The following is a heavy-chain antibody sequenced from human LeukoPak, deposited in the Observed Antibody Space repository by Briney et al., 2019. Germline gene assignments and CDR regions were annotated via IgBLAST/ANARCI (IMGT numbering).Heavy chain of an antibody. CDR3: ARAPRDSSSSNYMRRFDY. CDR1: GYSISSDNY. Sequence: PSETLSPTCAVSGYSISSDNYWVWIRQPPGQGLEWTGGIYHSGSTYYNPSLKSRVTMSVDTSKNQFSLKVSSVTAADTAVYYCARAPRDSSSSNYMRRFDYWGQGTLVTVSS. CDR2: IYHSGST. D-gene: IGHD3-22*01. V-gene: IGHV4-38-2*01. J-gene: IGHJ4*02.